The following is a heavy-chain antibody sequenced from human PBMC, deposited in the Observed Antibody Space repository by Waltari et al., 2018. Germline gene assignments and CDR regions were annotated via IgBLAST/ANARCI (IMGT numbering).Heavy chain of an antibody. J-gene: IGHJ4*02. CDR3: ARGTHYSFEY. Sequence: QVQLVESGGGVVQPGGALRLSCAVSGFRFSSYGMHWVRKAPGKGLGWVAFIKVDALKKYYADSMKGRFTVSRDDSENALYLQMNSLRGDDTAVYYCARGTHYSFEYWGLGTLVTVSS. V-gene: IGHV3-30*02. CDR2: IKVDALKK. CDR1: GFRFSSYG.